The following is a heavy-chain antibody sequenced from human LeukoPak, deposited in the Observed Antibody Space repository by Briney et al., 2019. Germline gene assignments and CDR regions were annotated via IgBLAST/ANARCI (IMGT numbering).Heavy chain of an antibody. J-gene: IGHJ6*02. CDR2: ISTSGSTI. Sequence: GGSLRLSCAASGFTFSDYYMSWIRQAPGKGLEWVSYISTSGSTIYYADSVKGRLTISRDNAKNSLYLQMNSLRAEDTVVYCCARDYYLMDVWGQGTTVTVSS. CDR1: GFTFSDYY. CDR3: ARDYYLMDV. V-gene: IGHV3-11*01.